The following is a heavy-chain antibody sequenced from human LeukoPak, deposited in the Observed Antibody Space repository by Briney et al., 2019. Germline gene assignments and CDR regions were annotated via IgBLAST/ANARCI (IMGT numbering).Heavy chain of an antibody. J-gene: IGHJ4*02. CDR3: ARVSYGDYYGY. V-gene: IGHV1-18*01. Sequence: ASVKVSCKASGGTFSSYAISWVRQAPGQGLEWMGWISAYNGNTNYAQKLQGRVTMTTDTSTSTAYMELRSLRSDDTAVYYCARVSYGDYYGYWGQGTLVTVSS. CDR1: GGTFSSYA. D-gene: IGHD4-17*01. CDR2: ISAYNGNT.